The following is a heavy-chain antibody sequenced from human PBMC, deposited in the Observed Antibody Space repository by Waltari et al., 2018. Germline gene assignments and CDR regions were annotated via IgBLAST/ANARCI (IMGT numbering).Heavy chain of an antibody. V-gene: IGHV3-49*04. J-gene: IGHJ4*02. D-gene: IGHD3-22*01. CDR3: TRSSGYYDSSGYYYPLYYFDY. CDR1: GFTFGDYA. CDR2: IRSKAYGGKT. Sequence: EVQLVESGGGLVQPGRSLRLSCTASGFTFGDYAMSWVRQAPGKGLEWVGFIRSKAYGGKTEYAASVKGRLTISRDDSKSIAYLQMNSLKTEDTAVYYCTRSSGYYDSSGYYYPLYYFDYWGQGTLVTVSS.